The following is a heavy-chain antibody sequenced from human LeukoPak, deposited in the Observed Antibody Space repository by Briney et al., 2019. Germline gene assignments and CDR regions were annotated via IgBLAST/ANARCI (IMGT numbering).Heavy chain of an antibody. CDR2: INSSGGNT. D-gene: IGHD1-1*01. V-gene: IGHV3-23*01. CDR1: GFTFSSYA. Sequence: PGGSLRLSCAASGFTFSSYAMAWVRQAPGKGPEWVSVINSSGGNTYYADSVKGRFTISRDNSKNTLYLQMNSLRAEDTAVYYCAKGHSAHGTGFDGWGQGTLVTVSS. CDR3: AKGHSAHGTGFDG. J-gene: IGHJ4*02.